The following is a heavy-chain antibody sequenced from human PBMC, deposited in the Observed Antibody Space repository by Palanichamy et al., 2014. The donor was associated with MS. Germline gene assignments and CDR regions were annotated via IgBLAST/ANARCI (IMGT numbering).Heavy chain of an antibody. CDR2: ISAYNGNT. D-gene: IGHD1-1*01. CDR1: GYTFTSYG. CDR3: ARGGLTTLNGLDV. Sequence: QVQLEQSGGEVKKPGASVKVSCKASGYTFTSYGITWVRQAPGQGLEWVGWISAYNGNTNCAQKFQGRATMTTDTSTSTVYMELRSLRSDDTAVYYCARGGLTTLNGLDVWGQGTTVTVSS. V-gene: IGHV1-18*01. J-gene: IGHJ6*02.